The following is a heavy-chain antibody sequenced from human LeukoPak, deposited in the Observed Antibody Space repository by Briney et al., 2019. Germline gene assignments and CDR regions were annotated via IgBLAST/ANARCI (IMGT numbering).Heavy chain of an antibody. Sequence: PGGSLRLSCAASGFAVSSNYMSWVRQAPGKGLEWVSLIYSGGDTYYADSVKGRFTISRDNSKNTLYLQMNSLRAEDTAVYYCGRDLDDMGPWGQGILVTVSS. CDR1: GFAVSSNY. CDR3: GRDLDDMGP. J-gene: IGHJ5*02. V-gene: IGHV3-66*01. CDR2: IYSGGDT.